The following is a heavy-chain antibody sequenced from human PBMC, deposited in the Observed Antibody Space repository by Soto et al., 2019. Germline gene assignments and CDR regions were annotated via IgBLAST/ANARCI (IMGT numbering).Heavy chain of an antibody. CDR2: ISAYNGNT. CDR3: ASNGVSGARTDDY. Sequence: GASVKVSCKASGYTFTSYGISWVRQAPGQGLEWKGWISAYNGNTNYAQKHQGRVTMTTDTSTSTAYKEMRSLRSDDTAGKYYASNGVSGARTDDYWGQGTLVTVS. CDR1: GYTFTSYG. V-gene: IGHV1-18*01. J-gene: IGHJ4*02. D-gene: IGHD2-8*01.